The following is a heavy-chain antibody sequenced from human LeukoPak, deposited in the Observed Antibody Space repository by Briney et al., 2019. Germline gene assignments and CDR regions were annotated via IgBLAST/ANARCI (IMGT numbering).Heavy chain of an antibody. D-gene: IGHD6-13*01. CDR1: GFTFSSYS. CDR3: ARDRAIAAAGTSIDY. CDR2: ISSSSSYI. V-gene: IGHV3-21*01. J-gene: IGHJ4*02. Sequence: GGSLRLSCPASGFTFSSYSMNWVRQAPAKGLEWVSSISSSSSYIYYADSVKGRFTISRDNAKNSLYLQMNSLRAEDTAVYYCARDRAIAAAGTSIDYWGQGNLVTVSS.